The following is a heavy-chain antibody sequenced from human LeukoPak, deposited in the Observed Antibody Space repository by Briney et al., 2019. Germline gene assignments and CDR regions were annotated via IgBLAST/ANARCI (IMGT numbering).Heavy chain of an antibody. D-gene: IGHD2-2*01. CDR2: IYSGGST. Sequence: GGSLRLSCAASGFTVSSNYMSWVRQAPGKGLEWVSVIYSGGSTYYADSVKGRFTISRHNSKNTLYLQMSSLRPEDTALYYCVKADCSSTSCLTDSWGQGTPVTVSS. J-gene: IGHJ4*02. V-gene: IGHV3-53*04. CDR3: VKADCSSTSCLTDS. CDR1: GFTVSSNY.